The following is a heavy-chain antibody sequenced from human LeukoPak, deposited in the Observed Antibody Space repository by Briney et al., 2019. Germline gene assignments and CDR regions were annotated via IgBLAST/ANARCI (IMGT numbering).Heavy chain of an antibody. J-gene: IGHJ4*02. CDR2: ISGSGGST. CDR3: AKKPVMTTVTTPFGFDY. D-gene: IGHD4-17*01. Sequence: GGSLRLSCAASGFTFSSYAMSWVRQAPGKGLEWVSAISGSGGSTYYADSVKGRFTISRDNSKNTLYLQMNSLRAEDTAVYYCAKKPVMTTVTTPFGFDYWGQGTLATVSS. V-gene: IGHV3-23*01. CDR1: GFTFSSYA.